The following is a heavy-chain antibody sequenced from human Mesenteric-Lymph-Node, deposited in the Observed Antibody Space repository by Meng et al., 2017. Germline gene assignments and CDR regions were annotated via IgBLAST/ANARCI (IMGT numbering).Heavy chain of an antibody. CDR2: IYYSGNT. Sequence: QVQLQGSGPGLVKPSETLSLTCTVSGGSVSGYYWSWIRQPPGKGLEWIGYIYYSGNTYYNPSLKSRVTISVDTSKNQFSLKLSSVTAEDTAVYYCARHGRGWFDPWGQGTLVTVSS. J-gene: IGHJ5*02. D-gene: IGHD3-10*01. CDR1: GGSVSGYY. CDR3: ARHGRGWFDP. V-gene: IGHV4-59*08.